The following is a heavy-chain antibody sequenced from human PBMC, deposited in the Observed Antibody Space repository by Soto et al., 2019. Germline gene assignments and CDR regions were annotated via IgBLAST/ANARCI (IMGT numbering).Heavy chain of an antibody. CDR3: ARGRSVAGKKFDY. D-gene: IGHD6-19*01. CDR1: GYTFSGYY. V-gene: IGHV1-2*02. Sequence: QVQLVQSGAEVKKPGASVKVSCKASGYTFSGYYIHWVRQAPGQGPEWVGWINPNNGDTNYAQKYPGRVNKTRDTSITTVYMELNSLRSDDTAVYYCARGRSVAGKKFDYWGQGTLVTVS. CDR2: INPNNGDT. J-gene: IGHJ4*02.